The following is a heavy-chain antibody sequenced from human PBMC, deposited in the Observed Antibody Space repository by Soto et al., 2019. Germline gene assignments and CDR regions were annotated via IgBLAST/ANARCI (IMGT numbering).Heavy chain of an antibody. CDR3: ARGTVSEWDCSGGNCYSFDAFDI. CDR1: GYAFTSYA. Sequence: GAPVKLSCKASGYAFTSYAMHWVRQAPGQRLEWMGWINAGNGNTKYSQKFQGRVTITRDTSASTAYMELSSLRSEDTAVYYCARGTVSEWDCSGGNCYSFDAFDIWGQGTMVTVSS. D-gene: IGHD2-15*01. V-gene: IGHV1-3*01. CDR2: INAGNGNT. J-gene: IGHJ3*02.